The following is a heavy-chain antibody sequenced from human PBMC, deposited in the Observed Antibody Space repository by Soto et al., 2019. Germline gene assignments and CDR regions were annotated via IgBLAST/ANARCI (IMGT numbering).Heavy chain of an antibody. J-gene: IGHJ4*02. CDR3: ARDRGQFPVSLGY. CDR2: ISSSSSYI. CDR1: GFTFSNYA. D-gene: IGHD3-10*01. Sequence: GGSLRLSCAASGFTFSNYAMGWVRQAPGKGLQWVSDISSSSSYIYYADSVKGRFTISRDNAKNSLYLQMNSLRAEDTAVYYCARDRGQFPVSLGYWGQGTLVTVSS. V-gene: IGHV3-21*01.